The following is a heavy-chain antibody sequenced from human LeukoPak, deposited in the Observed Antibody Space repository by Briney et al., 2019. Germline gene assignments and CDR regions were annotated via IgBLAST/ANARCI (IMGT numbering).Heavy chain of an antibody. Sequence: GGSLRLSCAASGFTFSNYWMHWVRQAPGKGLVWVSRINSDGINTIYADSVRGRFTISRDNAKNTLNLQMNSLRAEDTAVYYCAKLWFGEYTNNWFDRWGEGTLITVSS. V-gene: IGHV3-74*01. CDR3: AKLWFGEYTNNWFDR. J-gene: IGHJ5*02. CDR2: INSDGINT. CDR1: GFTFSNYW. D-gene: IGHD3-10*01.